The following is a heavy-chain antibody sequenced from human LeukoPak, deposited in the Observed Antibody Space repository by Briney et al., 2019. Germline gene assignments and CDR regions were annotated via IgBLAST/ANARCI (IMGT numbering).Heavy chain of an antibody. CDR3: ATSERWSEYQLPRAEYFHH. CDR1: GGTFSSYA. V-gene: IGHV1-69*05. J-gene: IGHJ1*01. D-gene: IGHD2-2*01. CDR2: IIPIFGTA. Sequence: ASVKVSCKASGGTFSSYAISWVRQAPGQGLEWMGGIIPIFGTANYAQKFQGRVTITTDESTTTAYMELSSLRSEDMAVYYCATSERWSEYQLPRAEYFHHWGQGTLVTVSS.